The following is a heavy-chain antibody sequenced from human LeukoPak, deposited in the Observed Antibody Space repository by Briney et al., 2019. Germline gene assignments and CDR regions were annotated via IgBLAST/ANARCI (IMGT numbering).Heavy chain of an antibody. CDR3: ARDIGGGSLNFDY. CDR1: GFTVSSNY. Sequence: PGGSLSLFCAACGFTVSSNYMSCVRRATGKGLEWVLVIYSGGSTYYADSVKGRFTISRDNSKNTLYLQMNSLRAEYTAVYYCARDIGGGSLNFDYWGQGTLVTVSS. D-gene: IGHD2-15*01. J-gene: IGHJ4*02. V-gene: IGHV3-53*01. CDR2: IYSGGST.